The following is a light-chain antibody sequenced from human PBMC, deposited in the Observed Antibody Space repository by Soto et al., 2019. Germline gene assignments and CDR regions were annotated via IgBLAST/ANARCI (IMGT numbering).Light chain of an antibody. CDR1: QSVRSN. Sequence: EIVMTQSPATLSVSPGERATLSCRASQSVRSNLAWYQQKPGQAPRVLIYGASIRATGIPARFSGSGSGTEFTLTISSLQSEDFAVYYCQQYENWPPITFGQGTRVEIK. V-gene: IGKV3-15*01. CDR3: QQYENWPPIT. CDR2: GAS. J-gene: IGKJ5*01.